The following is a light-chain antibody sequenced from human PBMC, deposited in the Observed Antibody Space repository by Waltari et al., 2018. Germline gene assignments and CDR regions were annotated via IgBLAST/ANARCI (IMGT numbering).Light chain of an antibody. CDR2: GAS. Sequence: EIVLTQSPGTLSLSPGERATLSCRSSQSVGRSLPWYPQKPGQAPRLLIYGASNRAAGIPDRFSGSVSGTDFSLTISRLEPEDFVVYYCQHYVRLPATFGQGTKVEIK. CDR3: QHYVRLPAT. CDR1: QSVGRS. J-gene: IGKJ1*01. V-gene: IGKV3-20*01.